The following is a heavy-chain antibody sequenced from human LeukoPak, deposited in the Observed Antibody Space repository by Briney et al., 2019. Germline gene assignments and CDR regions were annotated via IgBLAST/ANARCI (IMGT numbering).Heavy chain of an antibody. V-gene: IGHV3-33*01. Sequence: GRSLRLSCAASGFTFSSYGMHWVRQAPGKGLEWVAVIWNDGTNKYYADSVKGRFTISRDNSKNSLYLQMDSLRLEDMAVYYCVRGEGWYFGLWGRGTMVAVSS. D-gene: IGHD1-26*01. J-gene: IGHJ2*01. CDR1: GFTFSSYG. CDR2: IWNDGTNK. CDR3: VRGEGWYFGL.